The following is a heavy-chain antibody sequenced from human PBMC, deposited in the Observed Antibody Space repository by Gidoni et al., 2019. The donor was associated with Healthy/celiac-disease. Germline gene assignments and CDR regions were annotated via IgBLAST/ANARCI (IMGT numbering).Heavy chain of an antibody. CDR3: ARACRGAFSSWREGHWFDP. V-gene: IGHV4-34*01. D-gene: IGHD6-13*01. Sequence: QVQLQQWGAGLLTPSETLSLTCAVYGGSFSGYYWSWIRQPPGKGLEWIGEINHSGSTNYNPSLKGRVTISVDTSKNQFSLKLSSVTAADTAVYYCARACRGAFSSWREGHWFDPWGQGTLVTVSS. CDR1: GGSFSGYY. CDR2: INHSGST. J-gene: IGHJ5*02.